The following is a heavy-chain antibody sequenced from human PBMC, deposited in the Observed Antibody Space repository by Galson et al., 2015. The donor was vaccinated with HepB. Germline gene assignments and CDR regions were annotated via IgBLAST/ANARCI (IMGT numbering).Heavy chain of an antibody. CDR2: INTDGSAT. Sequence: SLRLSCAASGFGFSSSWMQWVRRAPEKGLVWVSRINTDGSATSYADSVKGRFTISRDNAKNTLYLQMNSLRVEETAVYYCARDQSVYAPSWGQGILVTVSS. J-gene: IGHJ5*02. CDR1: GFGFSSSW. V-gene: IGHV3-74*01. D-gene: IGHD2-2*01. CDR3: ARDQSVYAPS.